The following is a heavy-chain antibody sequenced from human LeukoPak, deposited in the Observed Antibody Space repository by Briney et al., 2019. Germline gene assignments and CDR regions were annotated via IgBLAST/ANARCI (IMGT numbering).Heavy chain of an antibody. D-gene: IGHD6-13*01. J-gene: IGHJ4*02. Sequence: GGSLRLSCAASGFTFSSYGMHWFRKAPGKGLNGVAVIWYDGSNKYYADSVKGRFTISRDNSKNTLYLQMNSLRAEDTAVYYCARDGSIAAAGTIDYWGQGTLVTVSS. CDR2: IWYDGSNK. V-gene: IGHV3-33*01. CDR3: ARDGSIAAAGTIDY. CDR1: GFTFSSYG.